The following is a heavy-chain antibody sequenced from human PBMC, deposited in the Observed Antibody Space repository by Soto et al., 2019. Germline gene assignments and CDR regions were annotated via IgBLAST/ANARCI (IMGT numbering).Heavy chain of an antibody. V-gene: IGHV3-74*01. CDR2: INSDGSST. D-gene: IGHD3-3*01. CDR3: ARDPPYYDFWSGRLPCFDP. J-gene: IGHJ5*02. CDR1: GFTFSSYW. Sequence: GGSLRLSCAASGFTFSSYWMHWVRQAPGKGLVWVSRINSDGSSTSYADSVKGRFTISRDNAKNTLYLQMSSLRAEDTAVYYCARDPPYYDFWSGRLPCFDPWGQGTLVTVSS.